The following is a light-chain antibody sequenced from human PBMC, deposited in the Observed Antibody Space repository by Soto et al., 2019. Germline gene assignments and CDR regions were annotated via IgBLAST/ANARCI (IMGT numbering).Light chain of an antibody. Sequence: EIVLTQSPGTLSLSPGESATLSCRASQSVYSRHLAWYQQRRGQAPRLLIYAASSRASGIPDRFSGSGSGTDFTLTISRVEPEDFAVYYCQHHGDSLITFGQGTRLEIK. CDR3: QHHGDSLIT. CDR2: AAS. J-gene: IGKJ5*01. CDR1: QSVYSRH. V-gene: IGKV3-20*01.